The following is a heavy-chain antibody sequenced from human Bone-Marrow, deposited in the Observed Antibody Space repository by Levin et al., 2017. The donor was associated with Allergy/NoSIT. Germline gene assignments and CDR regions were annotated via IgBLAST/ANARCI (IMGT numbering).Heavy chain of an antibody. J-gene: IGHJ5*02. Sequence: GGSLRLSCAVSGFTFSNYAMNWVRQAPGKGLEWVSGISGSGDPYYADSVKGRFTISRDNSKNRLYLQMKTLRAEDTAVYYCAKDAVVVPGASMGWFDPWGQGTLVTVSS. D-gene: IGHD2-15*01. CDR2: ISGSGDP. V-gene: IGHV3-23*01. CDR3: AKDAVVVPGASMGWFDP. CDR1: GFTFSNYA.